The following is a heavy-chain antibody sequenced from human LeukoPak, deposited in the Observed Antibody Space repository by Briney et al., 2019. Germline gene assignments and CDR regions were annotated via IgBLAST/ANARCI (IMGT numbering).Heavy chain of an antibody. V-gene: IGHV3-30*14. Sequence: PGGSLRLSCAASGFTFSNYAMHWVRQAPGKGLEWVAVISYDGSNKYYADSVKGRFTISRDNSKNTLFLQMNSLRAEDTAVYYCXXXGDGXRSFDYWGQGTLVTVSS. CDR2: ISYDGSNK. CDR3: XXXGDGXRSFDY. CDR1: GFTFSNYA. D-gene: IGHD4-23*01. J-gene: IGHJ4*02.